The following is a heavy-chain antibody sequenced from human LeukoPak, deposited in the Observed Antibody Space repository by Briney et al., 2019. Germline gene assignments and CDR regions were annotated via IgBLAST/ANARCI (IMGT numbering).Heavy chain of an antibody. CDR1: GFTFYDYA. J-gene: IGHJ1*01. V-gene: IGHV3-9*01. CDR2: ISWNSGSI. Sequence: PGGSLRLSCAASGFTFYDYAMHWVRQAPGKGLEWVSGISWNSGSIGYADSVKGRFTISRDNAKNSLYLQMNSLRAEDTALYYCAKPTTMIVVEGYFQHWGQGTLVTVSS. D-gene: IGHD3-22*01. CDR3: AKPTTMIVVEGYFQH.